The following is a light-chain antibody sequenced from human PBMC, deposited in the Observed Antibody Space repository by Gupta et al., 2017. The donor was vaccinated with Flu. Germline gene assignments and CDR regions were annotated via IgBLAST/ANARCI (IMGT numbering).Light chain of an antibody. V-gene: IGKV3-11*01. J-gene: IGKJ4*01. CDR2: DAS. Sequence: EIVLTQSPATLSLSPGERATLSCRASQSVSSYLAWYQQKPGQAPRLLIYDASNRATGIPDRFSGSGSGTDFTLTISSLEPEDFAVYYCQQRSNWKTFGGGTKVEIK. CDR1: QSVSSY. CDR3: QQRSNWKT.